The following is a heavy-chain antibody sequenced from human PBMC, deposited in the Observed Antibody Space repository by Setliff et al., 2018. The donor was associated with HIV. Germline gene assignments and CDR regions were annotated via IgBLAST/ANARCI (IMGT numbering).Heavy chain of an antibody. CDR2: INHSEDT. CDR1: GGSFSGHQ. CDR3: ARCRLNGGFNL. D-gene: IGHD7-27*01. J-gene: IGHJ5*02. V-gene: IGHV4-34*01. Sequence: LSLICAVYGGSFSGHQWSWIRQPPGKGLEWIGEINHSEDTNYNSFLKSRVTISLDMSKNQFSLKLSSVTAADTAVYYCARCRLNGGFNLWGQGTLVTVSS.